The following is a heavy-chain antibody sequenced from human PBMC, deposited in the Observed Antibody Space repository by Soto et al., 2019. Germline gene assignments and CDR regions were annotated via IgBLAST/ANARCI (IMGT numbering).Heavy chain of an antibody. CDR1: GFTFSSYS. J-gene: IGHJ4*02. D-gene: IGHD3-10*01. CDR3: ASHQDYYGSGPPDY. CDR2: ISSSSSYI. V-gene: IGHV3-21*01. Sequence: PGGSLRLSCAASGFTFSSYSMNWVRQAQGKGLEWVSSISSSSSYIYYADSVKGRFTISRDNAKNSLYLQMNSLRAEDTAVYYCASHQDYYGSGPPDYWGQGTLVTVSS.